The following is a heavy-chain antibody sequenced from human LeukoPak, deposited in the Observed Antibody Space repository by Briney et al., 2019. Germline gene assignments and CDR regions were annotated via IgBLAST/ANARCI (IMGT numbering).Heavy chain of an antibody. CDR1: GFTFTSYA. D-gene: IGHD6-13*01. Sequence: GGSLRLSCVASGFTFTSYAMAWVRQAPGKGLEWVSGISGSGGSSNYADSVKGRFTISRDSSKNTLYLQMNSLRAEDTALYYCAKAPYSTSWFYFDSWGQGTLVTVSS. CDR2: ISGSGGSS. V-gene: IGHV3-23*01. CDR3: AKAPYSTSWFYFDS. J-gene: IGHJ4*02.